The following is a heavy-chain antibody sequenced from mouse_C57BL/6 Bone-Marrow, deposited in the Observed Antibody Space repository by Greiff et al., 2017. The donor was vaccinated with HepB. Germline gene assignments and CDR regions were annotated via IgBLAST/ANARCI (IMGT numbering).Heavy chain of an antibody. CDR2: IYPGSGNT. J-gene: IGHJ4*01. CDR1: GYTFTDYY. Sequence: QVQLKQSGAELVRPGASVKLSCKASGYTFTDYYINWVKQRPGQGLEWIARIYPGSGNTYYNEKFKGKATLTAEKSSSTAYMQLSSLTSEDSAVYFCAPQLGDYAMDYWGQGTSVTVSS. V-gene: IGHV1-76*01. CDR3: APQLGDYAMDY. D-gene: IGHD4-1*02.